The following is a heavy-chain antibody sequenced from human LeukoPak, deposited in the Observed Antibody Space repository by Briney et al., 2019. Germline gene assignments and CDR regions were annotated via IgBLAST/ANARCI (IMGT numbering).Heavy chain of an antibody. V-gene: IGHV3-73*01. CDR2: IRSKANSYAT. D-gene: IGHD6-13*01. Sequence: PGGSLRLSCAASGFTFNGSAMHWVRQASGKGLEWVGRIRSKANSYATAYAASVKGRFTISRDDSKNTAYLQMNSLKTEDTAVYYCTSRGPIAAAPDYWGQGTLVTVSS. J-gene: IGHJ4*02. CDR3: TSRGPIAAAPDY. CDR1: GFTFNGSA.